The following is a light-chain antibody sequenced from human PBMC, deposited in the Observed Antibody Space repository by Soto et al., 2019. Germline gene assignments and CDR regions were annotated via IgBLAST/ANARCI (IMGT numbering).Light chain of an antibody. CDR3: QSYDSSLSGRYV. CDR1: SSNTGAGYD. J-gene: IGLJ1*01. Sequence: QSVLTQPPSVSGAPGQRVTISCTGSSSNTGAGYDVHWYQQLPGTAPKLLIYSNNNRPSGVPDRFSASKSGTSASLAITGLQAEDEADYYCQSYDSSLSGRYVFGTGTKVTVL. V-gene: IGLV1-40*01. CDR2: SNN.